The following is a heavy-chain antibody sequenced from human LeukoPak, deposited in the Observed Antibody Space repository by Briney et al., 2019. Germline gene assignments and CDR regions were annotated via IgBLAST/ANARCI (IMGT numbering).Heavy chain of an antibody. CDR3: ARETLGYCSSTSCYRRKRGYYFDY. V-gene: IGHV1-69*13. CDR2: IIPIFGTA. Sequence: SVNVSCKASGGTFSSYAISWVRQAPDQGLEWMGGIIPIFGTANYAQKFQGRVTITADESTSTAYMELSSLRSEDTAVYYCARETLGYCSSTSCYRRKRGYYFDYWGQGTLVTVSS. J-gene: IGHJ4*02. CDR1: GGTFSSYA. D-gene: IGHD2-2*02.